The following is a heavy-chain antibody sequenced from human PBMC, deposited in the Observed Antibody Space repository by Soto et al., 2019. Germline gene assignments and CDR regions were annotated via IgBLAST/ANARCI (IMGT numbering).Heavy chain of an antibody. CDR1: GFSFGNYG. D-gene: IGHD6-13*01. CDR2: VTGRGVYT. V-gene: IGHV3-23*01. CDR3: TETVPHLHPTEAAAYY. Sequence: PGGSLRLSCPASGFSFGNYGMTCIRQAPGKGLERVTTVTGRGVYTYHADSVKGRVTISRHNSKTTVYLQMNGPRDEDTAIYYCTETVPHLHPTEAAAYYCGQGSLLTVFS. J-gene: IGHJ4*02.